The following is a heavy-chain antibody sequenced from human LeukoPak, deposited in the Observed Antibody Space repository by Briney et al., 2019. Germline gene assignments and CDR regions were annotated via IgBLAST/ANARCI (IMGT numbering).Heavy chain of an antibody. J-gene: IGHJ4*02. Sequence: GGSLRLSCAASGFTFSSYSMNWVRQAPGKGLVWVSRINTDGSSTRYADSVKGRFTISRDDAKNTLYLQMNSLRAEDTAVYYCAREITQGDYFDYWGQGTLVTVSS. CDR2: INTDGSST. V-gene: IGHV3-74*01. D-gene: IGHD3-16*01. CDR3: AREITQGDYFDY. CDR1: GFTFSSYS.